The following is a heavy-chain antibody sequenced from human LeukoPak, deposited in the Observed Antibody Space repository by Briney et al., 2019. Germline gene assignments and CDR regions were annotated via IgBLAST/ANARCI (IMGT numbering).Heavy chain of an antibody. J-gene: IGHJ2*01. D-gene: IGHD4-17*01. Sequence: GGSLRLSCAASGFTFSTYTMSWVRQAPGKGLEWVSAMNVDGDYTYYADSVKGRFTISRDNSKNTLYLQINSLRAEDTGVYHCAKEVLDYEIPYWYFDLWGLGTLVTVSS. V-gene: IGHV3-23*01. CDR1: GFTFSTYT. CDR3: AKEVLDYEIPYWYFDL. CDR2: MNVDGDYT.